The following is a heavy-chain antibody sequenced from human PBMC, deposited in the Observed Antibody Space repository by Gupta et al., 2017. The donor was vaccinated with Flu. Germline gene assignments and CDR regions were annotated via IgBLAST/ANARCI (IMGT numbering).Heavy chain of an antibody. J-gene: IGHJ6*03. D-gene: IGHD3-3*01. CDR3: ARSFTVFGPGDYMDV. CDR1: GFPFSPYP. V-gene: IGHV3-21*02. Sequence: EVQLVESGGGLVKPGGSLRLFCVASGFPFSPYPVNWVRQAPGKGLEWVSSISSSSSYIYYADSVKGRFTISRDNAKNSLYLQMNSLRAEDTAVYYCARSFTVFGPGDYMDVWGKGTTVTVSS. CDR2: ISSSSSYI.